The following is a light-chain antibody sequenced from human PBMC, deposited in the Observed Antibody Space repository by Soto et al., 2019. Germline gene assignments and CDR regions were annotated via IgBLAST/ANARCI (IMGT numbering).Light chain of an antibody. Sequence: EIVLTQSPGTLSLSPGKRATLSCRASQSISSSYLAWYQQRPGQAPRLLIYDASSRATGIPARFSGSGSGTDFTLTVSSLEPEDFAVYYCQQRSNWPRTFGQGTKVDIK. CDR1: QSISSSY. J-gene: IGKJ1*01. V-gene: IGKV3D-20*02. CDR2: DAS. CDR3: QQRSNWPRT.